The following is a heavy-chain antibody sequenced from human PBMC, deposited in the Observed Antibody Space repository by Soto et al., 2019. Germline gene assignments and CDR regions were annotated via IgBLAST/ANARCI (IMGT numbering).Heavy chain of an antibody. J-gene: IGHJ6*02. D-gene: IGHD3-3*01. Sequence: GGSLRLSCAASGFTFSGYEMNWVRQAPGKGLEWISYISGSGSTIYYADSVKGRFTISRDNAKKSLYLQMNSLRAEDTAVYYCARGVTVFGVIIPTPMDVWGQGTTVTVSS. V-gene: IGHV3-48*03. CDR1: GFTFSGYE. CDR3: ARGVTVFGVIIPTPMDV. CDR2: ISGSGSTI.